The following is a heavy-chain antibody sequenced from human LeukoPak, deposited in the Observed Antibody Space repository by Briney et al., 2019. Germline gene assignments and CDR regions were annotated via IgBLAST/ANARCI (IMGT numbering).Heavy chain of an antibody. V-gene: IGHV3-21*01. CDR3: ARGLYSCSWYDFDY. CDR2: ISSSSTYI. Sequence: GGSLRLSCAASGFNFGGYSMNWVRQAPGKGLEWVSSISSSSTYIYYADSVKGRFTISRDNAKNSLYLQMNSLRAEDTAVFYCARGLYSCSWYDFDYWGQGILVSVSS. J-gene: IGHJ4*02. D-gene: IGHD6-13*01. CDR1: GFNFGGYS.